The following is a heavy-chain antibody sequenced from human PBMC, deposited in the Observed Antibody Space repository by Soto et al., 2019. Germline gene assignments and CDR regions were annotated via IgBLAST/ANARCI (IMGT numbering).Heavy chain of an antibody. D-gene: IGHD6-19*01. CDR2: MNPNSGNT. V-gene: IGHV1-8*01. CDR3: ARDLIAVAGWGYYGMDV. J-gene: IGHJ6*02. Sequence: QVQLVQSGAEVKKPGASVKVSCKASGYTFTSYDINWVRQATGQGLAWMGWMNPNSGNTGYAQKFQGRVTMTRNTTISTAYRELSSLRSEDTAVYYCARDLIAVAGWGYYGMDVWGQGTTVTVSS. CDR1: GYTFTSYD.